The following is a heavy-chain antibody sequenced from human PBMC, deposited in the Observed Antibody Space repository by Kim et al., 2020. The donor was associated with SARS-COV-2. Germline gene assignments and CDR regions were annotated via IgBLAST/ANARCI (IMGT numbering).Heavy chain of an antibody. V-gene: IGHV4-31*03. CDR3: ARTIIVKVVAGRYFDQ. D-gene: IGHD6-19*01. J-gene: IGHJ4*02. Sequence: SETLSLTCTVSGASISSGGYYWTWIRQDPGNGLEWIGYIYSSGATYYNPSLKSRLTISVDTSKNQFSLKLSSVTAADTAVYYCARTIIVKVVAGRYFDQWGQGTLVTVSS. CDR2: IYSSGAT. CDR1: GASISSGGYY.